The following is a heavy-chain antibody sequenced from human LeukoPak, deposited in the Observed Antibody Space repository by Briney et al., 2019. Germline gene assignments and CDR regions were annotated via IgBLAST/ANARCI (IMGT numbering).Heavy chain of an antibody. D-gene: IGHD1-1*01. CDR2: ISYDGSNK. CDR3: TRDWNDLDY. CDR1: GFIFSNYG. Sequence: GGSLRLSCAASGFIFSNYGMHWVRQAPGKGLEWVAVISYDGSNKYYADSVKGRFTISRDNSRNMLYLQMNSLRAEDTAVYYSTRDWNDLDYWGQGTLLTVSS. J-gene: IGHJ4*02. V-gene: IGHV3-30*03.